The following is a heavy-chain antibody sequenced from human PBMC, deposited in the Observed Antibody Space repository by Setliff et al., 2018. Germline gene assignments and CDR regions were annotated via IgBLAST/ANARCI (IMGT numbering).Heavy chain of an antibody. Sequence: SETLSLTCAVSGYSISGGFSWVWIRQSPGKGLEWIGRILFSGDNYYNPSLNSRVTISADTAKNQFSLKLSSVTAADTAVYYCARDMGQPYYFESWGQGTLVTVSS. CDR1: GYSISGGFS. CDR2: ILFSGDN. D-gene: IGHD1-1*01. J-gene: IGHJ4*02. V-gene: IGHV4-38-2*02. CDR3: ARDMGQPYYFES.